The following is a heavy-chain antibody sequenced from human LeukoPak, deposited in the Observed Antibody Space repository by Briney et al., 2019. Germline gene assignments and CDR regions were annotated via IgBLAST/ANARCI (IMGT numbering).Heavy chain of an antibody. CDR3: ARGRDEPFPYYSYYGMDV. J-gene: IGHJ6*02. CDR1: GGSFSGYY. Sequence: SETLSLTCAVYGGSFSGYYGSWIRQPPGKGLEWIGEINHSGSTNYNTSIKSRVPISVHTSKNQSSLKLSSVTAADTAVYYCARGRDEPFPYYSYYGMDVWGQGTTVTVSS. CDR2: INHSGST. V-gene: IGHV4-34*01.